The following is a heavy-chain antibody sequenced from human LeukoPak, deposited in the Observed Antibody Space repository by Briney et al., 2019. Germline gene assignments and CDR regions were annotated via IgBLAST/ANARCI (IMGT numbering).Heavy chain of an antibody. CDR3: ARDYCSSTSCYGWFDP. Sequence: SETLSLTCAVPGGSISSYYWSWIRQPAGKGLEWIGRIYTSGSTKYNPSLKSRVTMSVDTSKNQFSLNLSSVTAADTAVYYCARDYCSSTSCYGWFDPWGQGTLVTVSS. CDR2: IYTSGST. D-gene: IGHD2-2*01. J-gene: IGHJ5*02. CDR1: GGSISSYY. V-gene: IGHV4-4*07.